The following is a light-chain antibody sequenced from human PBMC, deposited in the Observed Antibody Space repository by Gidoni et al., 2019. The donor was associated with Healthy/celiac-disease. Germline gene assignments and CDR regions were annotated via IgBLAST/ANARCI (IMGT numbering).Light chain of an antibody. J-gene: IGLJ2*01. CDR1: KLGDKY. Sequence: SYELTPPPSVSVSPGQTASITCSGDKLGDKYACWYQQKPGQSPVLVIYQDSKRPSGIPERFSGYNSGNTATLTISGTQAMDEADYYCQAWDSSTPVVFGGGTKLTVL. CDR3: QAWDSSTPVV. V-gene: IGLV3-1*01. CDR2: QDS.